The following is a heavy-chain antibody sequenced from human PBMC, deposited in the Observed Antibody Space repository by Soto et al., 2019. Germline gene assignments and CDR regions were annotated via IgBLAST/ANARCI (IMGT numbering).Heavy chain of an antibody. D-gene: IGHD6-13*01. CDR2: ISYDGSNK. CDR3: AKSSEETAAASSYYYYGMDV. V-gene: IGHV3-30*18. J-gene: IGHJ6*02. CDR1: GFTFSSYG. Sequence: GGSPRLSCAASGFTFSSYGMHWVRQAPGKGLERVAVISYDGSNKYYADSVKGRFTISRDNSKNTLYLQMNSLRAEDTAVYYCAKSSEETAAASSYYYYGMDVWGQGTTVTVSS.